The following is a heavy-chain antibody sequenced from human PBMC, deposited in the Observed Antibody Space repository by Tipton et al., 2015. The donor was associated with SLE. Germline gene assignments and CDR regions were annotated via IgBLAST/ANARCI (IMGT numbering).Heavy chain of an antibody. J-gene: IGHJ4*02. CDR2: IYYSGST. Sequence: TLSLTCTVSGGSISSYYWSWIRQPPGKGLEWIGYIYYSGSTNYNPSLKSRVTISVDTSKNQLSLKLSSVTAADTAVYYCARVSDSSGYYYYFDYWGQGTLVTVSS. V-gene: IGHV4-59*01. D-gene: IGHD3-22*01. CDR1: GGSISSYY. CDR3: ARVSDSSGYYYYFDY.